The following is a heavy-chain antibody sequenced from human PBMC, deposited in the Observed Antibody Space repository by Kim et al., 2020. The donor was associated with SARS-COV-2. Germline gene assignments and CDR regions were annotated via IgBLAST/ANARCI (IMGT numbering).Heavy chain of an antibody. V-gene: IGHV3-48*02. CDR3: ASQDHLWFGDIGRVENAFDI. Sequence: GSLRLSCAASGFTFSSYSMNWVRQAPGKGLEWVSYISSSSSTIYYADSVKGRFTISRDNAKNSLYLQMNSLRDEDTAVYYCASQDHLWFGDIGRVENAFDIWGQGTMVTVSS. D-gene: IGHD3-10*01. CDR1: GFTFSSYS. CDR2: ISSSSSTI. J-gene: IGHJ3*02.